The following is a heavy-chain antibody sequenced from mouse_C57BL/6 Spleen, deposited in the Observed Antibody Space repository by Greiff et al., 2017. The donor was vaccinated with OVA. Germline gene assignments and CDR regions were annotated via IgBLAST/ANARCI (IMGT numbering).Heavy chain of an antibody. V-gene: IGHV1-54*01. J-gene: IGHJ2*01. D-gene: IGHD1-1*01. CDR1: GYAFTNYL. CDR2: INPGSGGT. Sequence: VQLQQSGAELVRPGPSVKVSCKASGYAFTNYLIEWVKQRPGQGLEWIGVINPGSGGTNYNEKFKGKATLTADKSSSTAYMQLSSLTSEDSAVYYCARAGDGSSPDYWGQGTTLTVSS. CDR3: ARAGDGSSPDY.